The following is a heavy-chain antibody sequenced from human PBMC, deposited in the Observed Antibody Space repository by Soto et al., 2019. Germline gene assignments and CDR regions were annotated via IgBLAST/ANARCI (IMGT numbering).Heavy chain of an antibody. CDR3: ARGLYCSSTSCYFPTDY. CDR2: IYYSGST. CDR1: GGSISSYY. J-gene: IGHJ4*02. Sequence: SETLSLTCTVSGGSISSYYWSWIRQPPGKGLEWIGYIYYSGSTNYNPSLKSRVTISVDTSKNQFSLKLSSVTAADTAVYYCARGLYCSSTSCYFPTDYWGQGTLVTVSS. V-gene: IGHV4-59*01. D-gene: IGHD2-2*01.